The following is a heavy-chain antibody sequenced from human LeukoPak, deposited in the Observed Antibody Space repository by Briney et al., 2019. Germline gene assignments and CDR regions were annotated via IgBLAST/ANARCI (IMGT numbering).Heavy chain of an antibody. J-gene: IGHJ4*01. D-gene: IGHD1-26*01. V-gene: IGHV3-23*01. Sequence: GGSLRLSCAASGFTFSSNAMCWVRQAPGKGLEWVSLISGTGGTTYYADSVKGRLTISRDNSKNTLYLQMNSLRVGDTAVYYCAKDAHSGSYFDYWGQGILVTVSS. CDR2: ISGTGGTT. CDR1: GFTFSSNA. CDR3: AKDAHSGSYFDY.